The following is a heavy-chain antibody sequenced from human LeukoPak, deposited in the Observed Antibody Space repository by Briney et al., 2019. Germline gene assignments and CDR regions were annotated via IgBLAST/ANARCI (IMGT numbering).Heavy chain of an antibody. V-gene: IGHV4-39*01. CDR3: ARRLKVTPFDY. D-gene: IGHD2-21*02. J-gene: IGHJ4*02. CDR2: IYYSGST. CDR1: GGSISSSSYY. Sequence: KPSETLSLTCTVSGGSISSSSYYWGWIRQPPGKGLEWIGSIYYSGSTYYNPSLKSRVTISVDTSKNQFSLKLGSVTAADTAVYYCARRLKVTPFDYWGQGTLVTVSS.